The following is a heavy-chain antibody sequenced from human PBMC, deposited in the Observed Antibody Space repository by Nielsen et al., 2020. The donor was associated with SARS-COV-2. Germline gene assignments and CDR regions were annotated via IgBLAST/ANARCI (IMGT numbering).Heavy chain of an antibody. CDR1: GFNFRGYW. V-gene: IGHV3-48*04. Sequence: GESLKISCVVSGFNFRGYWMTWVRQAPGKGLEWVSGISWNGGIIDYADSVKGRFTISRDSARSSIYLQMNSLRAEDTAVYYCASSGWLDYWGQGTLVTVSS. J-gene: IGHJ4*02. CDR3: ASSGWLDY. CDR2: ISWNGGII. D-gene: IGHD6-19*01.